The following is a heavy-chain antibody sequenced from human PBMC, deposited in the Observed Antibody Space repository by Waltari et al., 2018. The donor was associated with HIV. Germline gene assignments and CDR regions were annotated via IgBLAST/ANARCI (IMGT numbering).Heavy chain of an antibody. V-gene: IGHV4-39*07. D-gene: IGHD1-26*01. CDR2: MFYTGSS. Sequence: QVKLQESGPGLVKPSETLSLTCVVSGASMRSSSYFWGWFRQAPGKGLEWIGSMFYTGSSYYNPSLKSRVNISIDTLNNQFSLKMTSVTAADTAAYYCARDWDVTTACMDVWGQGTTVTVSS. CDR3: ARDWDVTTACMDV. CDR1: GASMRSSSYF. J-gene: IGHJ6*02.